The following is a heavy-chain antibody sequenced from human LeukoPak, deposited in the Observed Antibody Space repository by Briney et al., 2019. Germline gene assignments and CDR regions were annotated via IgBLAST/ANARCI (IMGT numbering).Heavy chain of an antibody. Sequence: SETLSLTCTVSGGSISKYYWSWIRQPAGKGLEWIGRIYTSGITNYNPSLKSRVTMSVDTSKNQFSLKLSSVTAADTAVYYCARVGGTIGDYFDYWGQGTLVSVSS. D-gene: IGHD1-1*01. CDR2: IYTSGIT. CDR3: ARVGGTIGDYFDY. J-gene: IGHJ4*02. CDR1: GGSISKYY. V-gene: IGHV4-4*07.